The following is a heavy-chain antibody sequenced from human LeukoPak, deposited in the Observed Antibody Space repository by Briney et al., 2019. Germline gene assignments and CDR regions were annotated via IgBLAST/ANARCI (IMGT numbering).Heavy chain of an antibody. Sequence: GGSLRLSCAASGFTFDDYAMHWVRQAPGKGLEWVSGISWNSGSIGYADSVKGRFTISRDNAKNSLYLQMNSLRAEDTAVYYCAKGYSSSPYYAMDVWGQGTTVTVSS. J-gene: IGHJ6*02. V-gene: IGHV3-9*01. CDR2: ISWNSGSI. CDR3: AKGYSSSPYYAMDV. D-gene: IGHD6-13*01. CDR1: GFTFDDYA.